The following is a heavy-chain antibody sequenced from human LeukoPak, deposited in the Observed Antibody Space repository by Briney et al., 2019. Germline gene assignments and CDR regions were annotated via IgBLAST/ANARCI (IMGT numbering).Heavy chain of an antibody. J-gene: IGHJ4*02. V-gene: IGHV3-48*01. CDR1: GFTFSSYS. Sequence: GGSLRLSCAASGFTFSSYSMNWVRQAPGKGLEWVSYISSSSTIYYADSVKGRFTISRDNSKNTLYLQMNSLRAEDTAVYYCARGVRDTFDPDYWGQGTLVTVSS. CDR2: ISSSSTI. D-gene: IGHD3-16*01. CDR3: ARGVRDTFDPDY.